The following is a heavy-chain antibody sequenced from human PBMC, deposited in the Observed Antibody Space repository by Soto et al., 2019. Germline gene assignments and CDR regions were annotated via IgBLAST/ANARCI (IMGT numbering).Heavy chain of an antibody. CDR3: AKDALDATMIVVVISYFDY. V-gene: IGHV3-30*18. CDR1: GFTFSSYG. D-gene: IGHD3-22*01. CDR2: ISYDGSNK. J-gene: IGHJ4*02. Sequence: QVQLVESGGGVVQPGRSLRLSCAASGFTFSSYGMHWVRQAPGKGLEWVAVISYDGSNKYYADSVKGRFTISRDNSKNTLYLQMNGLRSEDTAVYYCAKDALDATMIVVVISYFDYWGQGTLVTVSS.